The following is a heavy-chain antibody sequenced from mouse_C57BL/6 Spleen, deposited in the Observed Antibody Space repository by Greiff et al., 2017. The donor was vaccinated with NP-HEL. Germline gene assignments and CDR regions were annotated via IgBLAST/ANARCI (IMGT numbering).Heavy chain of an antibody. V-gene: IGHV2-2*01. CDR2: SWRGGST. Sequence: VMLVESGPCLLQPGQSLSINCTVCGCWLTWWGGQLVGGSPGKCLEWLGVSWRGGSTDYTAAFISRLSISKDNSKSQVFFKMNSLQADDTAIYYCARMPVVAPMGYWGQGASVTVSS. CDR3: ARMPVVAPMGY. J-gene: IGHJ4*01. D-gene: IGHD1-1*01. CDR1: GCWLTWWG.